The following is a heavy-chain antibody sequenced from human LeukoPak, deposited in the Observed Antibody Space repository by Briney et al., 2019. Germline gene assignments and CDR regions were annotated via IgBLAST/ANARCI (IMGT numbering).Heavy chain of an antibody. CDR2: ISSSSSYI. CDR3: AGDRVPEIIAAAGRRPGGGNDY. V-gene: IGHV3-21*01. CDR1: GFTFSSYS. D-gene: IGHD6-13*01. J-gene: IGHJ4*02. Sequence: GGSLRLSCAASGFTFSSYSMNGVRQAPGKGLEWVSSISSSSSYIYYADSVKGRFTISRDNAKNSLYLQMNSLRAEDTAVYYCAGDRVPEIIAAAGRRPGGGNDYWGQGTLVTVSS.